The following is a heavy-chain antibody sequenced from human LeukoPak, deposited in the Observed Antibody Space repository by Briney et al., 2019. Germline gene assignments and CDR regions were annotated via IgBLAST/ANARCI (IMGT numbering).Heavy chain of an antibody. CDR1: GLTFSTYS. J-gene: IGHJ4*02. CDR3: AREYSSSSGKALDY. D-gene: IGHD6-6*01. Sequence: WGSLRLSCAASGLTFSTYSLNWVRQAPGKGLEWVSYISSSSSTIYYADSVKGRFSISRDNAKNSLHLQMNSLRDEDTAVYFCAREYSSSSGKALDYWGQGTLVTVSS. V-gene: IGHV3-48*02. CDR2: ISSSSSTI.